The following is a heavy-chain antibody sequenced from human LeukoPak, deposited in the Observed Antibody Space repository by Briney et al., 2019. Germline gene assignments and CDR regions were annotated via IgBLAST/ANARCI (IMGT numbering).Heavy chain of an antibody. D-gene: IGHD6-19*01. J-gene: IGHJ4*02. Sequence: GESLKISCKVSGYTFTSYWIGWVRQRPGKGLEWMGWVSCYNGDTHYAQKFQGRVTLTTDTSTTTAYMELRSLRSDDTALYYCARDPTNTSGRYAFFDYWGQGTLVTVSS. V-gene: IGHV1-18*04. CDR3: ARDPTNTSGRYAFFDY. CDR1: GYTFTSYW. CDR2: VSCYNGDT.